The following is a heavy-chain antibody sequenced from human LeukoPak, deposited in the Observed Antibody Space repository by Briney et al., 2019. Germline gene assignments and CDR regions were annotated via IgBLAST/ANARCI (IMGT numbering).Heavy chain of an antibody. D-gene: IGHD2-2*01. J-gene: IGHJ4*02. CDR1: GFTSTSA. V-gene: IGHV3-23*01. CDR2: ISGSGGNT. CDR3: TKGESQPKYYFDY. Sequence: GGSLRLSCAASGFTSTSAMRWVRQAPGKGLEWVSSISGSGGNTFYADSVKGRFTISRDNSKNTLYLQMNSLRAEDTAVYYCTKGESQPKYYFDYWGQGTLVTVSS.